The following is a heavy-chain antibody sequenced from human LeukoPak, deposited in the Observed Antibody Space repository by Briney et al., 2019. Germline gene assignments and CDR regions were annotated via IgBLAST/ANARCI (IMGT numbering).Heavy chain of an antibody. CDR3: ATRRFGELTY. CDR1: GFTFSSYE. J-gene: IGHJ4*02. V-gene: IGHV3-66*01. CDR2: LYHGGST. Sequence: GGSLRLSCAASGFTFSSYEMNWVRQAPGKGLEWVSILYHGGSTYYADSVKGRFSISRDTSKNTLYLQMNSLRVEDTAVYYCATRRFGELTYWGQGTLVTVSS. D-gene: IGHD3-10*01.